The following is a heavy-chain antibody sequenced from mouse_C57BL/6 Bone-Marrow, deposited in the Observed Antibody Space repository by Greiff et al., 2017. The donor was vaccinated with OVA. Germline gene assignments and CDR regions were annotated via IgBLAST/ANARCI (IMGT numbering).Heavy chain of an antibody. CDR2: IWSGGST. J-gene: IGHJ4*01. Sequence: QVQLQQSGPGLVQPSQSLSITCTVSGFSLTSYGVHWVRQPPGKGLEWLGVIWSGGSTDYNAAFISRLSISKDNSKSQVFFKMNSLQADDTAIYYCAKMGYDHGRGAMDYWGQGTSVTVSS. CDR1: GFSLTSYG. CDR3: AKMGYDHGRGAMDY. V-gene: IGHV2-4*01. D-gene: IGHD2-4*01.